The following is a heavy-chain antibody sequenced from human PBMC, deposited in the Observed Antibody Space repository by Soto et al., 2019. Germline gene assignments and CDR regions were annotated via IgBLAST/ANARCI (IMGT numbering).Heavy chain of an antibody. CDR3: AKESYYYDSSGYHRWFDP. J-gene: IGHJ5*02. Sequence: GGSLRLSWAASGFTFSNYAMIWVRQAPGKGLEWVSAISGSGGSTYYADSVKGRFTISRDNSKNTLYLQVSSLRAEDTAVYYCAKESYYYDSSGYHRWFDPWGQGTLVTVSS. V-gene: IGHV3-23*01. CDR2: ISGSGGST. CDR1: GFTFSNYA. D-gene: IGHD3-22*01.